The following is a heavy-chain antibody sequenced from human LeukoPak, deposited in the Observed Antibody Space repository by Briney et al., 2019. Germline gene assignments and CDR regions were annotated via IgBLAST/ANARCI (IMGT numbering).Heavy chain of an antibody. Sequence: GGSLRLSCAASGFTFSSYAMHWVRQAPGKGLEWVAVISYDGSNKYYADSVKGRFTISRDNSKNTLYLQMNSLRAEDTAVYYCARDGVTMIFDYWGQGTLVTVSS. V-gene: IGHV3-30-3*01. J-gene: IGHJ4*02. CDR1: GFTFSSYA. CDR3: ARDGVTMIFDY. CDR2: ISYDGSNK. D-gene: IGHD3-22*01.